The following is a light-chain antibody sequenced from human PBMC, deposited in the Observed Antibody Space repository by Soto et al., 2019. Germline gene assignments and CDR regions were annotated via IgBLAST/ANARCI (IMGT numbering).Light chain of an antibody. CDR2: DAS. Sequence: EILMTQSPATLSVSPGERATLSCRAGQSVNSYLAWYQQKPGQAPRLLIHDASTRATGVPARFSGSGSGTEFTLTISSLQSEDFAIYYCQQYNKWPQTFGQGTKVDIK. CDR1: QSVNSY. J-gene: IGKJ1*01. V-gene: IGKV3-15*01. CDR3: QQYNKWPQT.